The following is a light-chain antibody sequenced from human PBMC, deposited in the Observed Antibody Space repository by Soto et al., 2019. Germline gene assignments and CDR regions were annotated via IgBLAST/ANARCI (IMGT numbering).Light chain of an antibody. V-gene: IGKV3-20*01. CDR1: QSVSSGY. CDR2: GAS. CDR3: QQYGSSLS. Sequence: DIVLTQSPGTLSLSPGERATLSCRASQSVSSGYLAWYQEKPGQAPRLLIYGASSRAPGIPDRFSGSGSGTDFTLTISSLEPEEFAVYYCQQYGSSLSCGGGTKVEIK. J-gene: IGKJ4*01.